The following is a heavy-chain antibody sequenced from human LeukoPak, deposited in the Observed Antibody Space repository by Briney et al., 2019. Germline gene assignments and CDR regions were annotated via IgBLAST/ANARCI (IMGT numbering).Heavy chain of an antibody. Sequence: SETLSLTCTISGGSVSDYYWSWLRQSPGKGLEWIGYIYHTGSTSYSPSLKSRVTISADTSQNQFSLKLSSVTAADTTVYYCASRKLGNDYWGQGTLVTVSS. CDR2: IYHTGST. V-gene: IGHV4-59*02. CDR3: ASRKLGNDY. CDR1: GGSVSDYY. D-gene: IGHD7-27*01. J-gene: IGHJ4*02.